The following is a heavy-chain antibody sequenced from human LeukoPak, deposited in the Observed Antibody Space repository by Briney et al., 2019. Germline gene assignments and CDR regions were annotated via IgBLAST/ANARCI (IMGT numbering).Heavy chain of an antibody. CDR1: GFTFDDYA. CDR2: ISWNSGSI. CDR3: AKSRIPRLRMDAFDI. V-gene: IGHV3-9*01. Sequence: GGSLRLSCAASGFTFDDYAMHWVRQPPGKGLEWVSGISWNSGSIGYADSVKGRFTISRDNAKNSLYLQMNSLRAEDTALYYCAKSRIPRLRMDAFDIWSQGTMVTVSS. D-gene: IGHD4-17*01. J-gene: IGHJ3*02.